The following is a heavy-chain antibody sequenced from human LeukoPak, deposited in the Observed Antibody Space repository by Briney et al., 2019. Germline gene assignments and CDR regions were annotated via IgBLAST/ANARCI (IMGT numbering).Heavy chain of an antibody. CDR2: IRYDDSKI. CDR1: GFTFRSYG. V-gene: IGHV3-30*02. D-gene: IGHD6-19*01. Sequence: GGSLRLSCAASGFTFRSYGLHWVRQAPGKGLEWVAFIRYDDSKIYYADSVKGRFTISRDNSKNSLYLQMNSLRAEDTAVYYCARGPAVAIDYWGQGTLVTVSS. J-gene: IGHJ4*02. CDR3: ARGPAVAIDY.